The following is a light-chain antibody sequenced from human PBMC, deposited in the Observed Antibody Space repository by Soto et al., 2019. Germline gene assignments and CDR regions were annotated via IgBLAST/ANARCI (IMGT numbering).Light chain of an antibody. V-gene: IGKV3-15*01. CDR2: WAS. CDR1: QSVSSD. CDR3: QQYFTTPIT. Sequence: EIVMTQSPPTLSVSPGERATLSCRASQSVSSDLAWYQQKPGQTPRLLIYWASTRESGVPDRFSGSGSGTDFTLTISTLQAEDVAIYHCQQYFTTPITFGQGTRLAI. J-gene: IGKJ5*01.